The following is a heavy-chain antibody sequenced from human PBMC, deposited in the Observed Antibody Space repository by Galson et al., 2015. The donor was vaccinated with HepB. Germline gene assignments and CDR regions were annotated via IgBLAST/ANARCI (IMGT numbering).Heavy chain of an antibody. CDR1: GYTFTSYG. Sequence: SVKVSCKASGYTFTSYGISWVRQAPGQGLEWMGWISAYNGNTNYAQKLQGRVTMTTDTSTSTAYMELRSLRSDDTAVYYCARTLYYYNSSGYYPGLDYWGQGTLVTVSS. V-gene: IGHV1-18*04. CDR2: ISAYNGNT. J-gene: IGHJ4*02. D-gene: IGHD3-22*01. CDR3: ARTLYYYNSSGYYPGLDY.